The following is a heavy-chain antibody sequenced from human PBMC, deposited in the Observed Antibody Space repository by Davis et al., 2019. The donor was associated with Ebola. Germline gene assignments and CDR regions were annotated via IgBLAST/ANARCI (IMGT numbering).Heavy chain of an antibody. D-gene: IGHD1-26*01. Sequence: GGSLRLSCAASGFTFSSYGMSWVRQAPGKGLEWVSGISGSGGSTYYADSVKGRFTISRDNSKNKVHLQMNSLRAEDTAVYYCAKAASKWELPYGDFDYWGQGTLVTVSS. CDR2: ISGSGGST. V-gene: IGHV3-23*01. J-gene: IGHJ4*02. CDR3: AKAASKWELPYGDFDY. CDR1: GFTFSSYG.